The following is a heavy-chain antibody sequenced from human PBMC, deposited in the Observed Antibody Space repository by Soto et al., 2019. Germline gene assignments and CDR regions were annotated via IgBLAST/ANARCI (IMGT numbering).Heavy chain of an antibody. Sequence: SETLSLTCTVSDGSISSYYWSWIRQPAGKGLEWIGRICSSGSTNYNPSLKSRVTISVDTSKNQFSLKRSTVPAADTAVYYCARDLFEYYYGMDVWGQGTTVTVSS. CDR3: ARDLFEYYYGMDV. V-gene: IGHV4-4*07. CDR1: DGSISSYY. J-gene: IGHJ6*02. D-gene: IGHD3-10*02. CDR2: ICSSGST.